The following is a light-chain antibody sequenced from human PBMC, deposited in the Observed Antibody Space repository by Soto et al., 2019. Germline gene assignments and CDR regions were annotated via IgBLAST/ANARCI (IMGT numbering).Light chain of an antibody. CDR2: GAS. CDR3: QQYGSSPGT. CDR1: QSVSSSY. Sequence: EVVLTQSPGTLSLSPGERATLSCRASQSVSSSYLAWYQQKPGQAPRLLIYGASSRATGIPDRFSGSWSGTDFTRTISRLEPEDVAVYYCQQYGSSPGTFGQGTKVEIK. J-gene: IGKJ1*01. V-gene: IGKV3-20*01.